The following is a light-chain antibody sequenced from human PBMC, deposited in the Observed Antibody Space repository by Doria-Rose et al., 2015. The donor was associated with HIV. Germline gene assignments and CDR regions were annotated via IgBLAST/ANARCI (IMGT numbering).Light chain of an antibody. CDR3: QQYGTTLVT. Sequence: EIVLTQSPGTPSLSPGERATLSCRASQRVKSSYLAWYQQKPGQAPRLLIYDASTRATGIPDRFSGSGSGTDFTLTISRLEPEDVAVYYWQQYGTTLVTFGQGTRLEVK. J-gene: IGKJ5*01. CDR2: DAS. CDR1: QRVKSSY. V-gene: IGKV3-20*01.